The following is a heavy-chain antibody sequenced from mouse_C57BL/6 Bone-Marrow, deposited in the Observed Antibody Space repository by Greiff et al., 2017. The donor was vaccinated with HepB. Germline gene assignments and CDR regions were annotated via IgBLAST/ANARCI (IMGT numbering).Heavy chain of an antibody. Sequence: VQLQQSGPELVKPGASVKISCKASGYSFTGYYMNWVKQSPETSLEWIGEINPSTGGTTYNQKFKAKATLTVDKSSSTAYMQLKSLTSEDSAVYYCARRGQLRLLDYWGQGTTLTVSS. CDR2: INPSTGGT. J-gene: IGHJ2*01. CDR1: GYSFTGYY. D-gene: IGHD3-2*02. CDR3: ARRGQLRLLDY. V-gene: IGHV1-42*01.